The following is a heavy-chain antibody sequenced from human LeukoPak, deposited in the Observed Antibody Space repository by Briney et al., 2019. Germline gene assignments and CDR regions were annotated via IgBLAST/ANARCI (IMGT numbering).Heavy chain of an antibody. CDR3: ARGVIYVWGVYYFDV. D-gene: IGHD3-10*02. CDR2: ISTVGSRK. V-gene: IGHV3-74*01. J-gene: IGHJ4*02. CDR1: GFAPGTYW. Sequence: PGGSLRLSCAASGFAPGTYWMHWVRQAPGKGLVWVARISTVGSRKHYADSVSGGFIISRDTPKNTVYLQMNSLRDDDTAVYYCARGVIYVWGVYYFDVWGQGTMVSVSS.